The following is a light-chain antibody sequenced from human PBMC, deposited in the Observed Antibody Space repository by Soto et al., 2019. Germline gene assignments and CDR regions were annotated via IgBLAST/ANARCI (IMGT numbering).Light chain of an antibody. CDR1: QSVSSSY. Sequence: EIVLTQSPGTLSLSPGERATLSCRASQSVSSSYLAWYQQKPGQAPRLLIYGASSRATGIPDRFSGSASGTDFTFTISRLEPEDFAVYYWQQYGSSPGTFGQGTKLEIK. CDR2: GAS. J-gene: IGKJ2*01. CDR3: QQYGSSPGT. V-gene: IGKV3-20*01.